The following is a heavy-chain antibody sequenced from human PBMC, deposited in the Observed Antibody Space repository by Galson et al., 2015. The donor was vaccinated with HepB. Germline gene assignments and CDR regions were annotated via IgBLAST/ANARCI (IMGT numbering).Heavy chain of an antibody. CDR1: GDSVSSNSAA. CDR2: TYYRSKWYN. D-gene: IGHD7-27*01. J-gene: IGHJ5*02. CDR3: ARDGANWGSKWFDP. Sequence: CAISGDSVSSNSAAWNWIRQSPSRGLEWLGRTYYRSKWYNDYAVSVKSRITINPDTSKNQFSLQLNSVTPEDTAVYYCARDGANWGSKWFDPWVQGTLVTVSS. V-gene: IGHV6-1*01.